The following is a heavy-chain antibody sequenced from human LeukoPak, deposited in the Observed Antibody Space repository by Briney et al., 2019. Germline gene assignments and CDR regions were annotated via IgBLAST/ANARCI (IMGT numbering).Heavy chain of an antibody. CDR2: ISRSGGST. CDR1: GFTFDDYG. CDR3: AELGITMIGGV. J-gene: IGHJ6*04. D-gene: IGHD3-10*02. V-gene: IGHV3-20*04. Sequence: GGSLRLSCAASGFTFDDYGMTWVRQVPGKGLEWVSGISRSGGSTGYADSVKGRFTISRDNAKNSLYLQMNSLRAEDTAVYYCAELGITMIGGVWGKGTTVTISS.